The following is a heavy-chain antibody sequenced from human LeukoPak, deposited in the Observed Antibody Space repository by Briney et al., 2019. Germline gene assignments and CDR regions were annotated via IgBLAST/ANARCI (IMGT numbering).Heavy chain of an antibody. D-gene: IGHD2-2*01. CDR2: IIPIFCTA. CDR3: AGLHLGYCSSTSCPKEHDAFDI. J-gene: IGHJ3*02. Sequence: SVKVSYKASGGTFSSYAISWVRQAPGQGLEWMGGIIPIFCTANYAQKFQGTVTITADDSTSTAYMELSSLRSEDTAVYYCAGLHLGYCSSTSCPKEHDAFDIWGQGTMVTVSS. V-gene: IGHV1-69*13. CDR1: GGTFSSYA.